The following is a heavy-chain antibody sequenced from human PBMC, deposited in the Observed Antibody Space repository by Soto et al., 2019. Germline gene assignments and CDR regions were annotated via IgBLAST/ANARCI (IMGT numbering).Heavy chain of an antibody. V-gene: IGHV1-69*01. D-gene: IGHD3-10*01. CDR3: ARVLYYGSGSYSPYGMDV. J-gene: IGHJ6*02. CDR2: VSPPFRTS. CDR1: GVSFNNNG. Sequence: QVQLVQAGAEVKKPGSSVKVSCKTSGVSFNNNGIGWVRQAPGHGLEWMGGVSPPFRTSNYARKFQGRLSSTADASTGPVNMELSSLTSEDTAQYYCARVLYYGSGSYSPYGMDVWGQGTTVTVSS.